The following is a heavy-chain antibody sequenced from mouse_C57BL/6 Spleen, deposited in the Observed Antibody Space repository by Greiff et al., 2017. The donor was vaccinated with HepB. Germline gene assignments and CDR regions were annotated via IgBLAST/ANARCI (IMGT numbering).Heavy chain of an antibody. CDR1: GYSITSCDY. Sequence: EVKLEESGPGLVKPSQSLSLTCSVSGYSITSCDYWNCLRQFPGNKLEWMGYISYGGSNYYNPSLKNLISITRDTSKNHFFLKLNSVTTEDTATYCCARQVLRRGFAYWGQGTLVTVSA. CDR2: ISYGGSN. D-gene: IGHD2-12*01. CDR3: ARQVLRRGFAY. J-gene: IGHJ3*01. V-gene: IGHV3-6*01.